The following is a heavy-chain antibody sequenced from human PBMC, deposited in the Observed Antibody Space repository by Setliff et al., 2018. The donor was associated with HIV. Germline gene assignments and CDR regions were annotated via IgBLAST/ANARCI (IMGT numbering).Heavy chain of an antibody. CDR3: ARVETTVRGATYGMDV. V-gene: IGHV4-59*11. J-gene: IGHJ6*02. D-gene: IGHD3-10*01. Sequence: SETRSLTCTVSGVSISSHYWSWIRQAPGKGLEWIGTMYFRGNARNSPSLKSRVAISVDTSKNQLSLNLTSVTAADTAVYYCARVETTVRGATYGMDVWGQGTTVTVSS. CDR1: GVSISSHY. CDR2: MYFRGNA.